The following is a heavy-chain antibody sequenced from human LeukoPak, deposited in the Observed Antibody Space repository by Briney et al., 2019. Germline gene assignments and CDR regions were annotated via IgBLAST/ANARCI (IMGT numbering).Heavy chain of an antibody. CDR2: MNPNGGNT. CDR3: ARGRYCSGGSCSRRGPHPYIYYYMDV. CDR1: GYTFTSYD. V-gene: IGHV1-8*03. D-gene: IGHD2-15*01. J-gene: IGHJ6*03. Sequence: ASVNVSCKASGYTFTSYDISWVRQGTGQGLEWMGWMNPNGGNTGYAQKFQGRVTITRNTSISTSYRELSRLRSEDTAVYYCARGRYCSGGSCSRRGPHPYIYYYMDVWGKGTTVTVSS.